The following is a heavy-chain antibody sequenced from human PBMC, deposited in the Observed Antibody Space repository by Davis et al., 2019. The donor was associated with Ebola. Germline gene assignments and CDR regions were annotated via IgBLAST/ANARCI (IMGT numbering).Heavy chain of an antibody. V-gene: IGHV3-49*04. J-gene: IGHJ4*02. Sequence: GESLKISCTASGFTFGDYAMSWVLQAPGKGLEWVGFIRSKAYGGTTEYAASVKGRFTISRDDSKSIAYLQMNSLKTEDTAVYYCTRDQEQLWFGELLRNFDYWGQGTLVTVSS. CDR1: GFTFGDYA. D-gene: IGHD3-10*01. CDR3: TRDQEQLWFGELLRNFDY. CDR2: IRSKAYGGTT.